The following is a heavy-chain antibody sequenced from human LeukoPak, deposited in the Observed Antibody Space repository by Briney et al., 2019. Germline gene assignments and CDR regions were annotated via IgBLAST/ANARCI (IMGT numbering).Heavy chain of an antibody. CDR1: GFTVSSNY. V-gene: IGHV3-21*01. D-gene: IGHD6-6*01. CDR3: ARWPYSSSYYFDY. J-gene: IGHJ4*02. CDR2: ITSGTTYI. Sequence: GGSLRLSCAASGFTVSSNYMNWVRQSPEKGLEWVSSITSGTTYIYYADSVRGRFTLSRDNAKNSLYLQMNSLRAEDTAVYYCARWPYSSSYYFDYWGQGTLVTVSS.